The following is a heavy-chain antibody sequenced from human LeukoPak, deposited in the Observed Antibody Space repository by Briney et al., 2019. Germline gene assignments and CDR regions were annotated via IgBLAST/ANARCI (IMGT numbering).Heavy chain of an antibody. J-gene: IGHJ4*02. V-gene: IGHV1-2*02. CDR2: INPNSGGT. Sequence: GASVKVSCKASGYTFTGYYMHWVRQAPGQGLEWMGWINPNSGGTNYAQKFQGRVTMTRDTSISTAYMELSRLRSDDTAVYYCARMDDNYDFWSGYFDSYFDYWGQGTLVTVSS. CDR3: ARMDDNYDFWSGYFDSYFDY. D-gene: IGHD3-3*01. CDR1: GYTFTGYY.